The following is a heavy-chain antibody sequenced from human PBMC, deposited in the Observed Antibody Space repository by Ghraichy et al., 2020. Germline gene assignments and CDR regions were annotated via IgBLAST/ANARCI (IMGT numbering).Heavy chain of an antibody. CDR2: ISSSSTYI. Sequence: LSLPCAASGFTFSRYSMNWVRQAPGKGLEWVSTISSSSTYIYYADSVKGRFTISRDNAKNSLYLQMNSLRADDTAVYYCARDLSLAMPGGFDYWGQGTLVTVSS. J-gene: IGHJ4*02. CDR1: GFTFSRYS. CDR3: ARDLSLAMPGGFDY. D-gene: IGHD2-2*01. V-gene: IGHV3-21*01.